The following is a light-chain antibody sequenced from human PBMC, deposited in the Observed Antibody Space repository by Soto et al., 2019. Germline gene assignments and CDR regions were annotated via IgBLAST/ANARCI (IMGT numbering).Light chain of an antibody. Sequence: EIVMTQSPATLSVSPGERATLSCRASLSISTHLAWYEQKPGQAPRLLIYDASSRATGIPDRFSGSGSGTDFTLTISSLQPEDFATYSCQQSYSTTWTFGQGTKVDIK. CDR1: LSISTH. CDR2: DAS. J-gene: IGKJ1*01. V-gene: IGKV3D-15*01. CDR3: QQSYSTTWT.